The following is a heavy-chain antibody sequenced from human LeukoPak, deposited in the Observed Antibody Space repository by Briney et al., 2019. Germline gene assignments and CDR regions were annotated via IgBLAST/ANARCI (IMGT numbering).Heavy chain of an antibody. J-gene: IGHJ6*02. CDR3: ARGWYYGSGSYGMDV. Sequence: GGSLRLSCAASGFTFSDYYMSWIRQAPGKGLEWVSCISSSGSTIYYADAVKGRFTISRDNAKNSLYLQMNSLRAEDTAMYYCARGWYYGSGSYGMDVWGQGTTVTVSS. CDR2: ISSSGSTI. D-gene: IGHD3-10*01. CDR1: GFTFSDYY. V-gene: IGHV3-11*01.